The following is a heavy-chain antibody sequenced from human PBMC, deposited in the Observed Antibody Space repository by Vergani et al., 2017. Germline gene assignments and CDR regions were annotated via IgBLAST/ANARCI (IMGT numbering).Heavy chain of an antibody. Sequence: QLQLQESGPGLVKPSETLSLTCTVSGGSISSSSYYWGWIRPPPGKGLEWIGSIYYSGSTYYNPSLKSRVTISVDTSKNQFSLKLSSVTAADTAVYYCARRRATTFDYWGQGTLVTVSS. CDR1: GGSISSSSYY. D-gene: IGHD5-12*01. CDR3: ARRRATTFDY. J-gene: IGHJ4*02. CDR2: IYYSGST. V-gene: IGHV4-39*01.